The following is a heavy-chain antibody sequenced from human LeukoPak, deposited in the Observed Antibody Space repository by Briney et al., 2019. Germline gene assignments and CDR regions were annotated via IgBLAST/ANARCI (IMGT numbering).Heavy chain of an antibody. D-gene: IGHD2-2*01. CDR1: GCTFTSYD. J-gene: IGHJ6*03. CDR3: TRPDDVVLVPAASYYYYYMDV. Sequence: GASVKVSCKASGCTFTSYDINWVRQATGQGLEWMGWMNPNSGNTGYAQKFQGRVTITRNTSISTAYMELSSLRSEDTAVYYWTRPDDVVLVPAASYYYYYMDVWGKGTTVTVSS. V-gene: IGHV1-8*03. CDR2: MNPNSGNT.